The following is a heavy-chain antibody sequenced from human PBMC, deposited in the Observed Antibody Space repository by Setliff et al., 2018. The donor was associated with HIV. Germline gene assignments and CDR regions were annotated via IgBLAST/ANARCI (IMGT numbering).Heavy chain of an antibody. CDR2: IWYDGSNI. CDR3: AKDWGGVAPLDY. Sequence: PGGSLRLSCAASGFTFSSYGMHWVRQAPGKGLEWLAVIWYDGSNIKYADSVKGRFTISRDNSKKTVYLQMTSLRVEDTAVYYCAKDWGGVAPLDYWGQGTLVTVSS. V-gene: IGHV3-33*03. D-gene: IGHD3-16*01. CDR1: GFTFSSYG. J-gene: IGHJ4*02.